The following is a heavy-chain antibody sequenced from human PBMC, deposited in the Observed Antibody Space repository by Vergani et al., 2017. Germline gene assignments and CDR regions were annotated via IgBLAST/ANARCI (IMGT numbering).Heavy chain of an antibody. J-gene: IGHJ4*02. D-gene: IGHD3-9*01. Sequence: QVQLVESGGGVVQPGGSLRLSCAASGFTFSSYGMHWVRQAPGKGLEWVAFIRYDGSNKYYADSVKGRFTISRDKSKNTLYLQLNSLRAEDTAAYYCAKDLDDIWAGPFDYWGQGTLVTVSS. CDR3: AKDLDDIWAGPFDY. V-gene: IGHV3-30*02. CDR2: IRYDGSNK. CDR1: GFTFSSYG.